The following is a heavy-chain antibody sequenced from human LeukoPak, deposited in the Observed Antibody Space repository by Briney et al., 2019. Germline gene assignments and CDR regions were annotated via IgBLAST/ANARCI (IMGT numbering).Heavy chain of an antibody. CDR1: GGSISSYY. V-gene: IGHV4-59*01. D-gene: IGHD6-6*01. Sequence: SETLSLTCTVSGGSISSYYWSWIRQPPGKGLEWIGYIYYSGSTNYNPSLKSRVTISVDTSKNQFSLKLSSVTAADTAVYYCARDSNSSSSEPDYWGQGTLVTVSS. CDR2: IYYSGST. CDR3: ARDSNSSSSEPDY. J-gene: IGHJ4*02.